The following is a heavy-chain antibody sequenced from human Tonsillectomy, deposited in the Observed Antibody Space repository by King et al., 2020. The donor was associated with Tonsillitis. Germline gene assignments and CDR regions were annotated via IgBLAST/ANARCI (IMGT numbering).Heavy chain of an antibody. J-gene: IGHJ4*02. D-gene: IGHD6-19*01. CDR2: ISGSGGST. V-gene: IGHV3-23*04. CDR1: GVTFSSYS. Sequence: VQLVESGGGLVQPGGSLRLSCAASGVTFSSYSMIWVRQAPGKGLEWVSAISGSGGSTLYADSVKGRFTISRDNSKNTLYLQMNSLRSEDTAVYYCAKVLSIAVAGKLDYWGQGALVTVSS. CDR3: AKVLSIAVAGKLDY.